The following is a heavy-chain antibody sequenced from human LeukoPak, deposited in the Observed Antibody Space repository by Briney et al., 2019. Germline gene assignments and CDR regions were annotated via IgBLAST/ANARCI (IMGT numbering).Heavy chain of an antibody. Sequence: GGSLRLSCAASGFTFSSYSMNWVRQAPGKGLEWVSYISSSSSTMYYAASVKGRFSISRDNAQNSLYLQMNSLRAEDTAVYYCVRDHHRRLYDSQARDTFDIWGQGTMVTVSS. CDR2: ISSSSSTM. D-gene: IGHD3-22*01. CDR3: VRDHHRRLYDSQARDTFDI. CDR1: GFTFSSYS. V-gene: IGHV3-48*01. J-gene: IGHJ3*02.